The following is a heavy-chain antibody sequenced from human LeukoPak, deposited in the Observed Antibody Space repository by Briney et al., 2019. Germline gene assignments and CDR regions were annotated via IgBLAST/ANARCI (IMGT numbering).Heavy chain of an antibody. CDR1: GYSFIDYY. J-gene: IGHJ4*02. CDR2: INPNSGVT. Sequence: ASVKVSCKTSGYSFIDYYVHWVRQAPGQGLEWMGWINPNSGVTNCAQKFQAWVTMTRDTSISTVYMELSRLRSDDTAVYYCARVGYYESSGYYEYWGQGTLVTVSS. D-gene: IGHD3-22*01. CDR3: ARVGYYESSGYYEY. V-gene: IGHV1-2*04.